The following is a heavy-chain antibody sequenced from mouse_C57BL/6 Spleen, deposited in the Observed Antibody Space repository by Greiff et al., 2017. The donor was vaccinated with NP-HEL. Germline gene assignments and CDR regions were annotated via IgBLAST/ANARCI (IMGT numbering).Heavy chain of an antibody. J-gene: IGHJ3*01. V-gene: IGHV1-26*01. Sequence: EVQLQQSGPELVKPGASVKISCKASGYTFTDYYMNWVKQSHGKSLEWIGDINPNNGGTSYNQKFKGKATLTVDKSSSTAYMELRSLTSEDSAVYYCASPYYDFAWFAYWGQGTLVTVSA. CDR1: GYTFTDYY. D-gene: IGHD2-10*01. CDR3: ASPYYDFAWFAY. CDR2: INPNNGGT.